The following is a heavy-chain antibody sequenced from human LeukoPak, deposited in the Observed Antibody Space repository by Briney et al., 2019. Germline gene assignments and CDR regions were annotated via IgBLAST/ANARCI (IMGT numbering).Heavy chain of an antibody. CDR2: IYYSGST. V-gene: IGHV4-59*01. CDR1: GGSISSYY. Sequence: SETLSLTCTVSGGSISSYYWSWIRQPPGKGLEWIGYIYYSGSTNYNPSLKRRVTISVDTSKNQFSLKLSSVTAADTAVYYCASEGSSSSAFDYWGQGTLVTVSS. CDR3: ASEGSSSSAFDY. D-gene: IGHD6-13*01. J-gene: IGHJ4*02.